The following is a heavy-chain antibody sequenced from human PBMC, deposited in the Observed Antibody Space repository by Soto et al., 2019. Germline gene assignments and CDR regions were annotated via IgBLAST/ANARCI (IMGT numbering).Heavy chain of an antibody. V-gene: IGHV3-74*01. J-gene: IGHJ3*01. CDR2: SNSDGSST. D-gene: IGHD2-21*01. CDR1: RCTFSSYW. CDR3: PRVVRSAPSVLARKNDAFDL. Sequence: EVQLVESGGGLVQPGGSLRLSCAAARCTFSSYWTHWDRQAPGKGLVWVSRSNSDGSSTSYADSVKGRFTISRDNTKNTLYLQMSSPRAEGTAVYYCPRVVRSAPSVLARKNDAFDLGGQGKMVTVSS.